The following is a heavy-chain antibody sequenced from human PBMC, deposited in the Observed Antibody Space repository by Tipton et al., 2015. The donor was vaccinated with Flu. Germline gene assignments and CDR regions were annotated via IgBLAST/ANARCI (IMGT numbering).Heavy chain of an antibody. CDR1: GGPFSSYA. J-gene: IGHJ4*02. Sequence: QVQLVQSGAEVKKPGSSVKVSCKASGGPFSSYAINWVRQAPGQELEWIGGIIPILGTEDYAQKFQGRVTITADESTKTAYMELNSLRSEDAAVYYWAVPTMTVFSSSRGYWGQGALVTVSS. CDR3: AVPTMTVFSSSRGY. D-gene: IGHD3-10*01. V-gene: IGHV1-69*01. CDR2: IIPILGTE.